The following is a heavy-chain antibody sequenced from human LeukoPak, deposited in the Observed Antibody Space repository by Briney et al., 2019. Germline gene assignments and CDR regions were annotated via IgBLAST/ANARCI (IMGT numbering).Heavy chain of an antibody. J-gene: IGHJ4*02. CDR1: GFTFSGYS. D-gene: IGHD6-19*01. CDR2: ISSNGGNT. V-gene: IGHV3-23*01. CDR3: AKATPSRTSAWDR. Sequence: GGSLRLSCAASGFTFSGYSMTWVRQAPGKGLEWVSLISSNGGNTYYADSAKGRFTISRDNSKNTLYLQMNSLRAEDTAVYYCAKATPSRTSAWDRWGQGTLVIVST.